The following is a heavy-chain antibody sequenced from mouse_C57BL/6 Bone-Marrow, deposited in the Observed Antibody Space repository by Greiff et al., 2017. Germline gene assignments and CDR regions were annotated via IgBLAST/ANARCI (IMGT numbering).Heavy chain of an antibody. CDR2: IDPSDSYT. V-gene: IGHV1-59*01. CDR1: GYTFTSYW. D-gene: IGHD6-1*01. J-gene: IGHJ1*03. CDR3: ASSPKRPSYWYFDV. Sequence: VQLQQPGAELVRPGPSVKLSCKASGYTFTSYWMHWVKQRPGQGLEWIGVIDPSDSYTNYNQKFKGKATLTVDTSSSTAYMQLSSLTSEDSAVYYCASSPKRPSYWYFDVWGTGTTVTVSS.